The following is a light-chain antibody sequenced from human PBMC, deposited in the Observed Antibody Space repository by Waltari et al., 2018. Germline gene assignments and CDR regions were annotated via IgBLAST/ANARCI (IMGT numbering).Light chain of an antibody. J-gene: IGLJ3*02. CDR1: SSDIGGYNY. V-gene: IGLV2-14*01. Sequence: QSALTQPASVSGSPGQSITISCTGTSSDIGGYNYVSWYQQPPVNAPQLLIYEVSYRPSGISNRFSGSKSGNTASLTIAGLRSEDEADYYCSSYTGSSLVFGGGTKLTVL. CDR3: SSYTGSSLV. CDR2: EVS.